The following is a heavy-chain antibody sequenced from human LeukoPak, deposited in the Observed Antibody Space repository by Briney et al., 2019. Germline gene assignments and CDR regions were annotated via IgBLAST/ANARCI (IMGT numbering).Heavy chain of an antibody. Sequence: PSETLSLTCTVSGGSISSYYWSWIRQPPGKGLEWMGYIYYSGSTNYNPSLKGRVTISVDTSKNQFSLKLSSVTAADTAVYYCARVGIFGVVNDAFDIWGQGTMVTVSS. D-gene: IGHD3-3*01. CDR2: IYYSGST. CDR3: ARVGIFGVVNDAFDI. V-gene: IGHV4-59*01. CDR1: GGSISSYY. J-gene: IGHJ3*02.